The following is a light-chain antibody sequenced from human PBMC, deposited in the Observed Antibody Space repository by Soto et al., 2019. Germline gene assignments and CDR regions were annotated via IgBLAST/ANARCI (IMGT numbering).Light chain of an antibody. CDR1: QGISSY. Sequence: AIRMTQSPSSLSASTGDRVTITCRASQGISSYLAWYQQKPGKAPKLLIYAASTLQSGVPSRFSGSGSGTDFTLTISCLQSADFATYYSQPYSSYPRTFGPGTKVAIK. V-gene: IGKV1-8*01. J-gene: IGKJ1*01. CDR2: AAS. CDR3: QPYSSYPRT.